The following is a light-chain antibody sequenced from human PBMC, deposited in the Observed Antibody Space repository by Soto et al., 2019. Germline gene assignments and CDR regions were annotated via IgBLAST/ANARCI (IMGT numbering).Light chain of an antibody. Sequence: QSVLTQPPSVSGAPGQRVTISCTGSSSNIGAGYDVHWYQQLPGTAPKLLIYDNSNRPSGVPDRFSGSKSGTSASLAITGLQAEDEADYYCQSYDSSLSVLYVFGNGTKLTVL. CDR1: SSNIGAGYD. CDR3: QSYDSSLSVLYV. CDR2: DNS. J-gene: IGLJ1*01. V-gene: IGLV1-40*01.